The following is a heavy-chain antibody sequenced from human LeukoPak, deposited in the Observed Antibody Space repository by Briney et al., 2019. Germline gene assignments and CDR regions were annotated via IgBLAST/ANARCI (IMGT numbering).Heavy chain of an antibody. V-gene: IGHV3-21*04. D-gene: IGHD1-14*01. CDR1: GFTFSSYS. Sequence: GGSLRLSCAASGFTFSSYSMNWVRQAPGKGLEWVSFISGTSSYIYYADSAKGRFTISRDNSKNTLYLQMNSLRAEDTAVYYCTKPARTDAFDIWGQGTMVTVSS. CDR2: ISGTSSYI. CDR3: TKPARTDAFDI. J-gene: IGHJ3*02.